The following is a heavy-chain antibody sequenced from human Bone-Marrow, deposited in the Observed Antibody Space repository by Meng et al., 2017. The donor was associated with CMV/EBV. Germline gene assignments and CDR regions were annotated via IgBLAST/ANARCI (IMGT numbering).Heavy chain of an antibody. CDR3: AQHTRVATN. Sequence: GGSLRLSCAASGITFSYFYMTWFRQAPGKGPESLSYISGSGNDINYADSVRGRFTVSRDNAGRSLYLQLNSLRVEDTAVYYCAQHTRVATNWGPGTPVTVSS. CDR2: ISGSGNDI. V-gene: IGHV3-11*04. CDR1: GITFSYFY. D-gene: IGHD5-12*01. J-gene: IGHJ4*02.